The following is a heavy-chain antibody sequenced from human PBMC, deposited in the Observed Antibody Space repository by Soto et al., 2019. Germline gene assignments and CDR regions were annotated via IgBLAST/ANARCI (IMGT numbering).Heavy chain of an antibody. D-gene: IGHD3-9*01. CDR1: GGSFSCYY. J-gene: IGHJ4*02. CDR3: ATXRDYDNLADYYLRYFDY. Sequence: TSETLSLTCAFYGGSFSCYYWSWIRQPPGKGLEWIGEINHRGNINYNPSLKSRVTISVDTSKNQFSLRLTSVTAADTAVYYCATXRDYDNLADYYLRYFDYWGQGTQVTVSS. CDR2: INHRGNI. V-gene: IGHV4-34*01.